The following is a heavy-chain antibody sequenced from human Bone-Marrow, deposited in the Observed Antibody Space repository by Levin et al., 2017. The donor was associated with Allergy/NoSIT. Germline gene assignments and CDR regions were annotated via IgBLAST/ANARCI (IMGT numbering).Heavy chain of an antibody. J-gene: IGHJ4*02. CDR2: ISYDANTI. CDR1: GFTFSSDG. D-gene: IGHD4-23*01. V-gene: IGHV3-30*18. Sequence: GGSLRLSCAASGFTFSSDGMHWVRQAPGKGLEWVAFISYDANTIYYGDSVRGRFTISRDNSKNTLYLQMNSLRAEDTAVYYCAKDMASRWSLDYWGQGTLVTVSS. CDR3: AKDMASRWSLDY.